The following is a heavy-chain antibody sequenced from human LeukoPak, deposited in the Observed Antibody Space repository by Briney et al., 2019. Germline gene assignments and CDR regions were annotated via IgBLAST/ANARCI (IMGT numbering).Heavy chain of an antibody. D-gene: IGHD3-10*01. J-gene: IGHJ6*03. CDR1: GYTFTSYD. Sequence: ASVKVSCKASGYTFTSYDINWVRQAPGQGLEWMGWMNPNSGNTGYAQKFQGRVTITRNTSISTAYMELSSLRSEDTAVYYCARGRRVRGIPYYYYYMDVWGKGTTVTVSS. V-gene: IGHV1-8*03. CDR3: ARGRRVRGIPYYYYYMDV. CDR2: MNPNSGNT.